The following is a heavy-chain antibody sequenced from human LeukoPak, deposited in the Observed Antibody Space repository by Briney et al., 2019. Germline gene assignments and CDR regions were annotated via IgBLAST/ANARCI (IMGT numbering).Heavy chain of an antibody. CDR2: MHPGSGDT. V-gene: IGHV1-2*02. D-gene: IGHD6-19*01. CDR1: GYSFTAYY. CDR3: ARLPTGVAGTVDF. Sequence: ASVKVSCKASGYSFTAYYIHWVRQAPGQGLALMGWMHPGSGDTNYAQNFQGRVTRTRDTSINTAYMELSGLTSDDTAMYYCARLPTGVAGTVDFWGQGTLVTVSS. J-gene: IGHJ4*02.